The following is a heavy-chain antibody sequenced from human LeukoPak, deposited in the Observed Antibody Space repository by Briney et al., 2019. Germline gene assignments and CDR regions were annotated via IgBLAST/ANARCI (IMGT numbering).Heavy chain of an antibody. CDR1: GFTFSSYG. CDR2: MSHDGSAK. D-gene: IGHD3-16*01. Sequence: GGSLSLSCAASGFTFSSYGMHWVRQAPGKGLEWVALMSHDGSAKYYAESVKGRFTISRDNSKNTLYLHMISLRVEDTAVYYCAKVTKPASTFGGVFLDYWGQGTLVTVSS. J-gene: IGHJ4*02. V-gene: IGHV3-30*18. CDR3: AKVTKPASTFGGVFLDY.